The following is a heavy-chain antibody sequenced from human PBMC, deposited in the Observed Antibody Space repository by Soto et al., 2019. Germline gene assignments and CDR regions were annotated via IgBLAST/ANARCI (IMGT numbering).Heavy chain of an antibody. J-gene: IGHJ1*01. CDR1: GGSFSGYY. Sequence: PSETLSLTCAVYGGSFSGYYWSWIRQPPGKGLEWIGEINHSGSTNYNPSLKSRVTISVDTSKNQFSLKLSSVTAADTAVYYCARSDYCSGGSCSAEYFQHWGQGTLVTVS. CDR3: ARSDYCSGGSCSAEYFQH. D-gene: IGHD2-15*01. CDR2: INHSGST. V-gene: IGHV4-34*01.